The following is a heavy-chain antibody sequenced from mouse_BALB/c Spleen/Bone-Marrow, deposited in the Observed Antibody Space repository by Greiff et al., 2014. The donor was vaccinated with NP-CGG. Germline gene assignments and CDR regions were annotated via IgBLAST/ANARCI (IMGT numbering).Heavy chain of an antibody. D-gene: IGHD2-2*01. Sequence: DLVKPGASVKLSCKASGYTFTNYWINWIKQRAGQGLEWIGRIAPGSGSTYYNEMFKGKTTLTVDTSSSTAYIQLSSLSSEDSDVYFCARERYGYDGWYFDVWGAATTVTVSS. J-gene: IGHJ1*01. CDR2: IAPGSGST. CDR1: GYTFTNYW. CDR3: ARERYGYDGWYFDV. V-gene: IGHV1S41*01.